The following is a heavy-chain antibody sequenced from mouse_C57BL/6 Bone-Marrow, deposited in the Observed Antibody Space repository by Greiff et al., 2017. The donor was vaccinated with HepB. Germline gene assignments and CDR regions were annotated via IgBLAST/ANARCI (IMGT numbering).Heavy chain of an antibody. Sequence: EVKLMESGGGLVQPGGSLKLSCAASGFTFSDYYMYWVRQTPEKRLEWVAYISNGGGSTYYPDTVKGRFTISRDNAKNTLYLQMSRLKSEDTAMYYCASTVEAWFAYWGQGTLVTVSA. CDR2: ISNGGGST. CDR3: ASTVEAWFAY. CDR1: GFTFSDYY. V-gene: IGHV5-12*01. J-gene: IGHJ3*01. D-gene: IGHD1-1*01.